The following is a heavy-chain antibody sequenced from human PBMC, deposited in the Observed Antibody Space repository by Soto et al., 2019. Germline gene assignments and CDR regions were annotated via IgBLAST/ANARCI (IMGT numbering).Heavy chain of an antibody. J-gene: IGHJ4*02. Sequence: EVQLLESGGGLVQPGGSLRLSCAASGFTCSTYAMSWVRQAPGKGLEWVSGMSGSGGSTYYAYSVKGRFTISRENSNNTLYLHMNSLRAADTAVYYCMNLYSYGSGSYYKWGQGTLVTVSS. CDR2: MSGSGGST. D-gene: IGHD3-10*01. CDR1: GFTCSTYA. V-gene: IGHV3-23*01. CDR3: MNLYSYGSGSYYK.